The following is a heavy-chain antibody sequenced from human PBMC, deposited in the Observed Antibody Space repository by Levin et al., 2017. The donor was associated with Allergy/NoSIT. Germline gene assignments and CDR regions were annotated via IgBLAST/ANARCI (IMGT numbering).Heavy chain of an antibody. D-gene: IGHD1-26*01. CDR1: GGSVNSGNYY. Sequence: TASETLSLTCTVSGGSVNSGNYYWSWIRLPPGKGLEWIGYIYYTGRTYYNPSLKSRVTISVDTSKNQFSLKLSSVTAADTAVYYCARDTRVAVGTTAYYYYQGMDVWGQGTTVTVSS. V-gene: IGHV4-61*01. CDR2: IYYTGRT. J-gene: IGHJ6*02. CDR3: ARDTRVAVGTTAYYYYQGMDV.